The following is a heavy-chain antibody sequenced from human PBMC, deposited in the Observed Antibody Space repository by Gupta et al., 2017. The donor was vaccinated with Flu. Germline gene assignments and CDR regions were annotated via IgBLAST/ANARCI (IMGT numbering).Heavy chain of an antibody. V-gene: IGHV3-7*01. CDR2: IAADDSVK. J-gene: IGHJ5*01. CDR3: VRNRGWQQFDC. D-gene: IGHD5-24*01. Sequence: EEQLVESGGGLVQPGGSLRLSCAVSGFTFRNYWMDWVRQAPGKGLEWVANIAADDSVKNYADSVKGRFTISRDDAKNSLYLQLNSLRVDDTAVYYCVRNRGWQQFDCWGQGALVTVSS. CDR1: GFTFRNYW.